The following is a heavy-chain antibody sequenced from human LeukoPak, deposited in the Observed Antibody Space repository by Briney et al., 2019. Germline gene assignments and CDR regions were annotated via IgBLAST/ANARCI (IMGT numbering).Heavy chain of an antibody. CDR2: MNPNSGNT. D-gene: IGHD5-24*01. CDR1: GYTFTSYD. Sequence: GASVKVSCKASGYTFTSYDINWVRQATGQGLEWMGWMNPNSGNTGYAQKFQGRVTMTRNTSISTAYMELSSLRAEDTAVYYCAREADVEMATIPYYFDYWGQGTLVTVSS. CDR3: AREADVEMATIPYYFDY. V-gene: IGHV1-8*01. J-gene: IGHJ4*02.